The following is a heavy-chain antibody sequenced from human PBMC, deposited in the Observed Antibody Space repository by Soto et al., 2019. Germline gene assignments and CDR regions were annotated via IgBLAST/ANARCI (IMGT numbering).Heavy chain of an antibody. J-gene: IGHJ4*02. Sequence: QVQLVQSGAEVKKPGASVKVSCKASGYTFTSYGISWVRQAPGQGLEWMGWISAYNGNTNYAQKLQGRVNMTTDTSTSTAYMELRSLRSDDTAVYYYAKALANYDSSGYLVYWGQGTLVTVSS. CDR3: AKALANYDSSGYLVY. V-gene: IGHV1-18*01. CDR1: GYTFTSYG. CDR2: ISAYNGNT. D-gene: IGHD3-22*01.